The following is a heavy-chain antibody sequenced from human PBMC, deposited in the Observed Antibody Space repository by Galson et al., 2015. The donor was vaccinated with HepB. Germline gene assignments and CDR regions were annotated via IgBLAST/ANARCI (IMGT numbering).Heavy chain of an antibody. CDR3: AKDPGNIVVVVAATPGWFDP. Sequence: LRLSCAASGFTFSSYGMHWVRQAPGKGLEWVAFIRYDGSNKYYADSVKGRFTISRDNSKNTLYLQMNSLRAEDTAVYYCAKDPGNIVVVVAATPGWFDPWGQGTLVTISS. CDR1: GFTFSSYG. J-gene: IGHJ5*02. D-gene: IGHD2-15*01. CDR2: IRYDGSNK. V-gene: IGHV3-30*02.